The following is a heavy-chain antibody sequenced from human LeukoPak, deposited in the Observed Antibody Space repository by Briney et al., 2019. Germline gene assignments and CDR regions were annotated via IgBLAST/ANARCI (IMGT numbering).Heavy chain of an antibody. J-gene: IGHJ6*03. CDR3: ARGPAHCSSTSCYPPWFVYYYYMDV. CDR2: INHSGST. Sequence: SSETLSLACAVDGGSFSGYYWSWIRQPPGKGLEWIGEINHSGSTNYNPSLKSRVTISVDTSKNQFSLKLSSVTAADTAVYYCARGPAHCSSTSCYPPWFVYYYYMDVWGKGTTVTVSS. CDR1: GGSFSGYY. D-gene: IGHD2-2*01. V-gene: IGHV4-34*01.